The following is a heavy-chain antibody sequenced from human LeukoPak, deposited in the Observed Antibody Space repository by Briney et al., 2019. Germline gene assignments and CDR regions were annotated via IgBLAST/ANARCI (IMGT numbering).Heavy chain of an antibody. CDR3: AKIPPPFDY. J-gene: IGHJ4*02. CDR1: GFTFSSYG. V-gene: IGHV3-30*18. CDR2: ISYDGSNK. Sequence: GGSLRLSCAASGFTFSSYGMHWVRQAPGKGLEWVAVISYDGSNKYYADSVKGRFTISRDNSKNTLYLRMNSLRAEDTAVYYCAKIPPPFDYWGQGTPVTVSS.